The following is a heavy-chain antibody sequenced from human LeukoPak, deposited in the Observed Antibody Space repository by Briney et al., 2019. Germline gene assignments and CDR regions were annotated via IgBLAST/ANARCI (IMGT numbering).Heavy chain of an antibody. Sequence: SETLSLTCTLSGYSNSSGYYWGWLRQPPGKGLEWIGSNYHSGSTYYNPSLKSRVIRSVDTSENECSLKLSSVTAADAAVYYCAKVHSSLVQGTTVTDFDYWGRGTLVTVSS. CDR3: AKVHSSLVQGTTVTDFDY. CDR1: GYSNSSGYY. V-gene: IGHV4-38-2*02. CDR2: NYHSGST. D-gene: IGHD4-17*01. J-gene: IGHJ4*02.